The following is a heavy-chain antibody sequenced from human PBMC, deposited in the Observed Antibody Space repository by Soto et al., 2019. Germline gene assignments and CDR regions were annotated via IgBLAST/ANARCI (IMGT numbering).Heavy chain of an antibody. Sequence: SVKVTCKASGYAVTSCGISWVRQAPGQGLEWMGWISAYNGNTNYAQKLQGRVTMTTDTSTSTAYMELRSLRSDDTAVYYCARGYDSSGYWSLGYWGQGTLVTVSS. CDR3: ARGYDSSGYWSLGY. CDR1: GYAVTSCG. V-gene: IGHV1-18*01. J-gene: IGHJ4*02. D-gene: IGHD3-22*01. CDR2: ISAYNGNT.